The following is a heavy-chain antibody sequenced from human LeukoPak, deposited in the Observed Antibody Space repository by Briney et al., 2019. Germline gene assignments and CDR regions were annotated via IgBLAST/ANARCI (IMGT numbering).Heavy chain of an antibody. CDR2: IIPILGIA. CDR3: AAGLYSGSYYAYDY. D-gene: IGHD1-26*01. Sequence: SVQVSCKASGGTFSSYAISWVRQAPGQGLEWMGRIIPILGIANYAQKFQGRVTITADMSTSTAYMELSSLGSEDTAVYYCAAGLYSGSYYAYDYWGQGTLVTVSS. J-gene: IGHJ4*02. CDR1: GGTFSSYA. V-gene: IGHV1-69*04.